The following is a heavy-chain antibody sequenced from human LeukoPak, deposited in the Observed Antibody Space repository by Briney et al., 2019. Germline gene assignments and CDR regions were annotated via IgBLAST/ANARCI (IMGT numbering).Heavy chain of an antibody. V-gene: IGHV3-7*05. CDR2: IKQDGSEK. CDR1: GFIFSNHW. J-gene: IGHJ4*02. CDR3: ASRSGYTSSWSAFDN. D-gene: IGHD6-13*01. Sequence: GGSLRLSCAGSGFIFSNHWMGWVRQAPGKGLEWVANIKQDGSEKYYVDSVKGRFTISRDNAKNSLYLQMNSLRAEDTAVYFCASRSGYTSSWSAFDNWGQGALVTVSS.